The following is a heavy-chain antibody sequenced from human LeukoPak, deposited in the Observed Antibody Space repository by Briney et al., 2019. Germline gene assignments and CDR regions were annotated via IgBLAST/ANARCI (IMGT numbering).Heavy chain of an antibody. CDR3: ERRVLKQLLAAFDI. Sequence: ASETLSLTCTVSGGSIRGNSYYWGWIRQSPGKGRVWIGDIYFSGSSYYNPSIRSRVSMSQDTSKNQFSLKLSSVTAADTAAYYCERRVLKQLLAAFDIGCQGTIVPVTA. CDR1: GGSIRGNSYY. V-gene: IGHV4-39*07. CDR2: IYFSGSS. J-gene: IGHJ3*02. D-gene: IGHD6-13*01.